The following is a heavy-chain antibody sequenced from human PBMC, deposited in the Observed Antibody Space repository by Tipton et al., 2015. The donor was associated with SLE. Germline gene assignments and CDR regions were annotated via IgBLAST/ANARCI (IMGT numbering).Heavy chain of an antibody. CDR1: GGSISSHY. D-gene: IGHD6-19*01. Sequence: GLVKPSETLSLNCTVSGGSISSHYWSWIRQSAGKGLEWIGRIYSSGRTNYNPSLKSRVTMSVDTSRKQFSLKLTSVTAADTAVYYCARRGWVDAFDIWGQGTMVIVSS. CDR3: ARRGWVDAFDI. V-gene: IGHV4-4*07. J-gene: IGHJ3*02. CDR2: IYSSGRT.